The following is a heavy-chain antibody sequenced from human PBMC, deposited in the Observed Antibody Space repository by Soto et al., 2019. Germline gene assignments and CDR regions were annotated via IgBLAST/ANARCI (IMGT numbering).Heavy chain of an antibody. CDR1: GFTFYDYA. CDR2: ISWNSGSI. J-gene: IGHJ6*02. D-gene: IGHD5-18*01. Sequence: PRLSLRLSCAASGFTFYDYAMHWVRQAPGTVLEWVSGISWNSGSIGYADSLKGRFTISRENAKNSLYLQMNSLRAEDTALYYCAKGDGYSYGWDYYYGMDVWGQGTTVTV. V-gene: IGHV3-9*01. CDR3: AKGDGYSYGWDYYYGMDV.